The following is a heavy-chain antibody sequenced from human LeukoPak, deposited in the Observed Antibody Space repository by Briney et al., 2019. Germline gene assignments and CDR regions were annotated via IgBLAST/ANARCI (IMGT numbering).Heavy chain of an antibody. J-gene: IGHJ4*02. V-gene: IGHV3-30*02. D-gene: IGHD1-26*01. CDR1: GFTFSDYA. Sequence: GGSLRLSCAASGFTFSDYAMHWVRQAPGKGLEWVAFIRFDGSSKDYADSVKGRFTVSRDNSKNTLFLQMNSLRPEDTGVYFCAKPSGNCVDYWGQGTLVTVSS. CDR2: IRFDGSSK. CDR3: AKPSGNCVDY.